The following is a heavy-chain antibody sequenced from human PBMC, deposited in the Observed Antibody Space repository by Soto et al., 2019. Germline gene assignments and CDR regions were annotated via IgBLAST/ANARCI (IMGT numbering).Heavy chain of an antibody. CDR3: AKDRELRSYYYGMDV. Sequence: PGGTLRLSCAASGFTFSSYGMHWVRQAPGKGLEWVAVISYDGSNKYYADAVKGLFTISRDNSKNTLYLQMNSLRAEDTAVYYCAKDRELRSYYYGMDVWGQGTTVTVS. J-gene: IGHJ6*02. D-gene: IGHD4-17*01. CDR2: ISYDGSNK. CDR1: GFTFSSYG. V-gene: IGHV3-30*18.